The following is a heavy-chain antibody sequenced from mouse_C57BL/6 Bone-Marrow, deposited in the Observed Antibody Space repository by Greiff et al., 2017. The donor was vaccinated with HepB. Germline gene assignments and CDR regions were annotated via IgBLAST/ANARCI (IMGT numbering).Heavy chain of an antibody. CDR2: INPYNGGT. V-gene: IGHV1-19*01. Sequence: EVQLQQSGPVLVKPGASVKMSCKASGYTFTDYYMNWVKQSHGKSLEWIGVINPYNGGTSYNQKFKGKATLTVDKSSSTAYMELNSLTSEDSAVYYCARGWLRAMDYWGQGTSVTVSS. CDR1: GYTFTDYY. D-gene: IGHD1-1*02. J-gene: IGHJ4*01. CDR3: ARGWLRAMDY.